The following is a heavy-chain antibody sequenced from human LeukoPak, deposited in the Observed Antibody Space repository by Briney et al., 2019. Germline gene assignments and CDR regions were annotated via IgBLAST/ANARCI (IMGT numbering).Heavy chain of an antibody. CDR2: IKQDGDET. V-gene: IGHV3-7*01. CDR1: GFTFSNFW. Sequence: PGGSLRLSCVASGFTFSNFWMSWVRQAPGKGPEWVANIKQDGDETYYLDSVKGRSTVSRDNAKNSLYLQMNTLRAEDTAVYYCARDPQYSYDDTGTFDSWGQETLVTVSS. J-gene: IGHJ4*02. D-gene: IGHD3-22*01. CDR3: ARDPQYSYDDTGTFDS.